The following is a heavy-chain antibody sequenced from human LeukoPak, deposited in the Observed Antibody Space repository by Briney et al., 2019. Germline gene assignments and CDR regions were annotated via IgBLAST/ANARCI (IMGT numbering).Heavy chain of an antibody. V-gene: IGHV3-7*04. CDR1: EFTFGDYW. CDR3: ARGQFQLS. J-gene: IGHJ4*02. D-gene: IGHD1-1*01. Sequence: GGSLRLSCAASEFTFGDYWMTWVRQAPGKGLEWVANVNLDGSEKYYVDSVKGRFTISRDNAKDSLYLQMNGLRAEDTAVYYCARGQFQLSWGQGALVTVSS. CDR2: VNLDGSEK.